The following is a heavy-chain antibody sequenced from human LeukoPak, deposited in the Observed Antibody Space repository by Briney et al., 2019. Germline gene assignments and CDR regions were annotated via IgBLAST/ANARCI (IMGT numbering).Heavy chain of an antibody. CDR3: ARDQSYQGYYGMDV. J-gene: IGHJ6*02. Sequence: GGAPRLSCAASGFTFRSYGMHWGRQAPGKGVGWGAVIWYDGSNKYYADSVKGRFTISRDNSKNTLYLQMNSLRAEDTAVYYCARDQSYQGYYGMDVWGQGTTVTVSS. V-gene: IGHV3-33*01. D-gene: IGHD2-2*01. CDR2: IWYDGSNK. CDR1: GFTFRSYG.